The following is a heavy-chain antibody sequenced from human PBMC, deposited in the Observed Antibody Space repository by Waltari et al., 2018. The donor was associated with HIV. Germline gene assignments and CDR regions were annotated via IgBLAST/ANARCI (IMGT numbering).Heavy chain of an antibody. J-gene: IGHJ6*02. D-gene: IGHD6-13*01. CDR1: GGYISSST. V-gene: IGHV4-4*07. CDR2: IYTSGGT. CDR3: ARFVGSSWVHGMDV. Sequence: QVQLQESGPGLGNPSQHMSLTCTVSGGYISSSTRSWIRQPAGKGPEWLGRIYTSGGTSDHHALKSRVPMSVRTSKNQCSLMLSSVTAADTAVYYCARFVGSSWVHGMDVWGQGTTVTVSS.